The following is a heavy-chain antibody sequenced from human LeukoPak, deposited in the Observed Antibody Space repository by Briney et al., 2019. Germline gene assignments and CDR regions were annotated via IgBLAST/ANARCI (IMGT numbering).Heavy chain of an antibody. D-gene: IGHD1-26*01. V-gene: IGHV3-23*01. CDR1: GFTFSKNA. CDR2: FGGTDGRT. J-gene: IGHJ4*02. CDR3: AKDVLGWEFDY. Sequence: GGSLRLSCAASGFTFSKNAMSWVRQAPGKGLEWVSAFGGTDGRTYYADSVKGRFTISRDNSKNTLYLQMNSLRADDTAVYYCAKDVLGWEFDYWGQGTLVTVSS.